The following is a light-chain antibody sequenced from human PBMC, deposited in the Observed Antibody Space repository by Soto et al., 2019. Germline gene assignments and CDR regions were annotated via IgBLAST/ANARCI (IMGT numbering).Light chain of an antibody. V-gene: IGLV2-14*01. J-gene: IGLJ1*01. CDR2: EVT. Sequence: QSVLTQPASVSGSPGQSITISCTGTSSDVGGYHYVSWYQQLPGKAPKLMIYEVTKRPSGVSNRFSGSKSDNTASLTISGLQAEDEADYYCSAYTPRGAVFGTGTKLTVL. CDR3: SAYTPRGAV. CDR1: SSDVGGYHY.